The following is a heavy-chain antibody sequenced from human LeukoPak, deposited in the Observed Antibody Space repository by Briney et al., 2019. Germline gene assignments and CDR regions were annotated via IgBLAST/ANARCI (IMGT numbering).Heavy chain of an antibody. D-gene: IGHD2-15*01. Sequence: GGSLRLSCAASGFSFSEKYMCWVRHAPGKGLEGIGRIKNKHEGGTTHYATPVNGRFTISRDDSRNTLYLQMNNMNTEDTAVYYCCFGDYVDFWGQGTLVTVSS. CDR2: IKNKHEGGTT. CDR3: CFGDYVDF. V-gene: IGHV3-15*05. J-gene: IGHJ4*02. CDR1: GFSFSEKY.